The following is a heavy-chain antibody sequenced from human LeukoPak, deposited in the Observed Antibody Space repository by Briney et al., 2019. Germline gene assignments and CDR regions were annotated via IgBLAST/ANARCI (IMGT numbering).Heavy chain of an antibody. CDR2: IKQDGSER. D-gene: IGHD2-8*02. CDR1: GFTFSRHW. Sequence: QAGGSLRLSCATSGFTFSRHWMSWVRQAPGKGPEWVANIKQDGSERYYVHSVKGRFTISRDNAKSSLYLQMNSLRAEDTAVYYCARDGGHSTDLDYWGQGILVTVSS. J-gene: IGHJ4*02. CDR3: ARDGGHSTDLDY. V-gene: IGHV3-7*01.